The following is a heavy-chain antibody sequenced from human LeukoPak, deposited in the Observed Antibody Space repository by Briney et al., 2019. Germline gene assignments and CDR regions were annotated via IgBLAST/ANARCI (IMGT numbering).Heavy chain of an antibody. J-gene: IGHJ4*02. V-gene: IGHV4-34*01. CDR2: INHSGST. Sequence: SETLSPTCAVYGGSFSGYYWSWIRQPPGKGLEWIGEINHSGSTNYNPSLKSRVTISVDTSKNQFSLKLSSVTAADTAVYYCARGLKQQLVYYYFDYWGQGTLVTVSS. CDR3: ARGLKQQLVYYYFDY. CDR1: GGSFSGYY. D-gene: IGHD6-13*01.